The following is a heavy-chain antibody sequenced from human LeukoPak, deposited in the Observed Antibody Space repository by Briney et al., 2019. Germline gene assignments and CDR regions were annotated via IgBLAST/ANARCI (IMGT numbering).Heavy chain of an antibody. J-gene: IGHJ3*02. V-gene: IGHV1-69*05. CDR1: GGTFSSYA. Sequence: SVKVSCKASGGTFSSYAISWVRQAPGQGLEWMGGIIPIFGTANYAQKFQGRVTITTDESTSTAYMELSSLRSEDTAVYYCARPQGTVASDAFDIWGQGTMGTVSS. CDR3: ARPQGTVASDAFDI. D-gene: IGHD4-23*01. CDR2: IIPIFGTA.